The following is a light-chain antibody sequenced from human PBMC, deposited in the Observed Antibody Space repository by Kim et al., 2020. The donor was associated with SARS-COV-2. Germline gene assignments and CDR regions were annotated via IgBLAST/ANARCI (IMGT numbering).Light chain of an antibody. V-gene: IGKV1-5*03. Sequence: SASIGDRVTITCRASQMIDTWLAWYQQKPGKAPKHLIYLASTLENGVPPRFSGSGSGAEFTLTINSLQPDDFATYYCQHYSRFPYTFGQGTKLEI. CDR1: QMIDTW. J-gene: IGKJ2*01. CDR2: LAS. CDR3: QHYSRFPYT.